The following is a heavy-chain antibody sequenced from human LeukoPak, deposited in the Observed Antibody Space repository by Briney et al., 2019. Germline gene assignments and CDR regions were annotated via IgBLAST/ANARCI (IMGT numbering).Heavy chain of an antibody. CDR1: GYSFTSYW. Sequence: GESLKISCKGSGYSFTSYWISWVRQMPGKGLEWMGRIDPSDSYTNYSPSFQGHVTISADKSSSTAYLQLSSLKASDTAMYYCARSAAIVVVPAASHWYFDLWGRGTLVTVSS. CDR3: ARSAAIVVVPAASHWYFDL. D-gene: IGHD2-2*01. J-gene: IGHJ2*01. CDR2: IDPSDSYT. V-gene: IGHV5-10-1*01.